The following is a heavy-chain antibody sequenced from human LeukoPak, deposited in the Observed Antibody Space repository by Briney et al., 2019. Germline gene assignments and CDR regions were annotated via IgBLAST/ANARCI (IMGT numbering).Heavy chain of an antibody. J-gene: IGHJ4*02. CDR2: ISGTGGST. CDR1: GFAFSSYA. D-gene: IGHD3-22*01. CDR3: AKGGRVLMIIVLYFDY. Sequence: GGSLRLSCAASGFAFSSYAMSWVRQAPGKGLEWVSGISGTGGSTNYADSVKGRFTISRDNRKNTLYLQMNSLRAEDTAVYYCAKGGRVLMIIVLYFDYWGQGTLVTVSS. V-gene: IGHV3-23*01.